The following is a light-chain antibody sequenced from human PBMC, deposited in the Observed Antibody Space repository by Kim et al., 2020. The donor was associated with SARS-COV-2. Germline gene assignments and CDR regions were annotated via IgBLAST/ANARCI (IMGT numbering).Light chain of an antibody. V-gene: IGKV1-5*03. CDR1: QSISSW. Sequence: ASVGDRVTITCRASQSISSWLAWYQQKPGKAPKLLISKASSLESGVPLRFSGSASGTEFTLTVSSLQPDDFATYYCQQYNTYPWTFGQGTKVDIK. J-gene: IGKJ1*01. CDR3: QQYNTYPWT. CDR2: KAS.